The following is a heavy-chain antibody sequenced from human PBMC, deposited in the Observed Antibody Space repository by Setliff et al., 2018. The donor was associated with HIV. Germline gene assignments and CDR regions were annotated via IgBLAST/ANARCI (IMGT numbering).Heavy chain of an antibody. CDR1: GGSFSGYD. CDR3: VCGEAYTHDDSVVSAFDF. Sequence: PSETLSLTCAVYGGSFSGYDWSWIRQPPGKGLEWIGEINHSGSTTYNPSLKSRVTISVDSSKNQFSLRLSSVTAADTAVYYCVCGEAYTHDDSVVSAFDFWGQGTPVTVSS. CDR2: INHSGST. J-gene: IGHJ4*02. V-gene: IGHV4-34*01. D-gene: IGHD1-20*01.